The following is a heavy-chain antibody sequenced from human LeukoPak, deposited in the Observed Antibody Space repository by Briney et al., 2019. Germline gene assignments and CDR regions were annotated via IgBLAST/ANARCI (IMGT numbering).Heavy chain of an antibody. D-gene: IGHD2-15*01. V-gene: IGHV1-69*13. CDR3: AREVVVVVAATLDYYGMDV. CDR1: GGTFSSYA. Sequence: ASVKVTCKASGGTFSSYAISWVRQAPGQGLEWMGGIIPIFGTANYAQKFQGRVTITADESMSTAYMELSSLRSEDTAVYYCAREVVVVVAATLDYYGMDVWGQGTTVTVSS. CDR2: IIPIFGTA. J-gene: IGHJ6*02.